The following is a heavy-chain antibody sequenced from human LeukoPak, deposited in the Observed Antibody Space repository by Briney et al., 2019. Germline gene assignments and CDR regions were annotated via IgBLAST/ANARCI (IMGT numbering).Heavy chain of an antibody. V-gene: IGHV3-23*01. J-gene: IGHJ4*02. CDR3: ALRGGQPDPFDY. CDR1: GYTFSSHA. D-gene: IGHD3-10*01. Sequence: PGGSLRLSCAASGYTFSSHAMGWVRQAPGKGLEWVSAISTSGGSTYYADSVKGRFTISRDNSRNTLYLQMNSLRAEDTAIYYCALRGGQPDPFDYWGQGTLVTVSP. CDR2: ISTSGGST.